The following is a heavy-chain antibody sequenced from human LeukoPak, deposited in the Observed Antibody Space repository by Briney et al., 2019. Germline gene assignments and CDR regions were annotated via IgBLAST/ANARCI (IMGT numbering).Heavy chain of an antibody. CDR3: ARAGFESPRIVVVPAARKSPFDY. D-gene: IGHD2-2*01. V-gene: IGHV4-34*01. J-gene: IGHJ4*02. CDR2: INHSGST. Sequence: PSETLSLTCAVYGGSFSGYYWSWIRQPPGKGLEWVGEINHSGSTNYNASLKSRVTISVDTSKNQFSLKLSSVTAADTAVYYCARAGFESPRIVVVPAARKSPFDYWGQGTLVTVSS. CDR1: GGSFSGYY.